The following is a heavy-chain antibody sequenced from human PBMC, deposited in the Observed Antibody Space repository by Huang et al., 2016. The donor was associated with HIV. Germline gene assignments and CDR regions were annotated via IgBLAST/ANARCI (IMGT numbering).Heavy chain of an antibody. CDR2: INPKRGGT. J-gene: IGHJ4*02. Sequence: QVQLVQSGAEVKNPGASVRVSCKASGYTFTDSNIHWVRQAPGQGLEGRGWINPKRGGTTDAQRFQGRITMTRDTTSSTVHMDLRRIQSDDTAVYFCARDWSFGSSTSPADWGQGTLVTVSS. V-gene: IGHV1-2*02. CDR1: GYTFTDSN. D-gene: IGHD6-6*01. CDR3: ARDWSFGSSTSPAD.